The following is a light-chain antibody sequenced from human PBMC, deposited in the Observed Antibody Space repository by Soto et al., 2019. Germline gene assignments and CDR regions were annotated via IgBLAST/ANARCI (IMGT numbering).Light chain of an antibody. CDR1: QSVSSTY. CDR2: GES. CDR3: QNYGSPSWT. V-gene: IGKV3-20*01. J-gene: IGKJ1*01. Sequence: EIVLTQSPGTLSLSPGERATLSCRASQSVSSTYLAWYQQRTGQALRLVIYGESSRATGIPDKFSGSGSGTDLTLTISRLEPDDFAVYYCQNYGSPSWTFGQGTKVDIK.